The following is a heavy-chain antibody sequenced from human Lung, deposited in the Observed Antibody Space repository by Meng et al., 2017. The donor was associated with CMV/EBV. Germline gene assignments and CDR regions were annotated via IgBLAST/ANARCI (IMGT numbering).Heavy chain of an antibody. V-gene: IGHV3-7*01. J-gene: IGHJ4*02. CDR1: GFTFSTNW. CDR3: AREYN. CDR2: IKEDGSQT. Sequence: GESLKISCAASGFTFSTNWMSWVRQVLGKGLELVANIKEDGSQTHYVDSVRGRFTISRDNAKNSLYLQMNSLRAEDTALYHCAREYNWGRGTLVTVSS. D-gene: IGHD1-14*01.